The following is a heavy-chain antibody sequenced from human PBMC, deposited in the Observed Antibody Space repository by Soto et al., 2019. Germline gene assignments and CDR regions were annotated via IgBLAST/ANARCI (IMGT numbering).Heavy chain of an antibody. CDR1: GYSFSTYG. CDR3: AKNGHPPYYYYGMDV. D-gene: IGHD2-8*01. Sequence: QGQLVQSGAEVKQPGASVKVSCKASGYSFSTYGISWVRQAPGQGLEWMGWISGYNGDTNDAQKFQGRVTMTIDTSTTTGYLELRRLTYDDTAVYFCAKNGHPPYYYYGMDVWGQGTTVTVSS. CDR2: ISGYNGDT. V-gene: IGHV1-18*01. J-gene: IGHJ6*02.